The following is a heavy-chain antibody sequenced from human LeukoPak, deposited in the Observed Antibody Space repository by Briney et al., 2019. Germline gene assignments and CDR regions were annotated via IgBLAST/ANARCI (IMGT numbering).Heavy chain of an antibody. Sequence: SETLSLTCTVSGGSISGYYWSWVRQPPGKGLEWIAYFSSSGSTNYNPSLKSRVTIPVAPSKNQFSLKLRSVTAPDTAVYYCARDRGNYFDYWGQGTLVTVSS. CDR2: FSSSGST. CDR1: GGSISGYY. CDR3: ARDRGNYFDY. J-gene: IGHJ4*02. V-gene: IGHV4-59*01. D-gene: IGHD6-13*01.